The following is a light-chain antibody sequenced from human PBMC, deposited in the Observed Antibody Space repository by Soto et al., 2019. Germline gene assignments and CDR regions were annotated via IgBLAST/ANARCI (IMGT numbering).Light chain of an antibody. V-gene: IGLV2-14*01. J-gene: IGLJ1*01. CDR2: EVS. CDR3: TSYTSDRPYV. Sequence: QSALTQPASVSGSPGQSITISCTGTSSDVGGYNYVSWYQQHPGKAPKLMIYEVSNRPSGVSNRFSGSKSGNTASLTISGLQTDDEADYYCTSYTSDRPYVFGTGTKLTVL. CDR1: SSDVGGYNY.